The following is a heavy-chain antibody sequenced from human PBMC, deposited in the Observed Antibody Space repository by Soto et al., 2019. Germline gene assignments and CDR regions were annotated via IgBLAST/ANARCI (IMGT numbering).Heavy chain of an antibody. J-gene: IGHJ5*02. CDR1: GFSFTGYY. V-gene: IGHV1-2*02. CDR2: INAHSGGT. CDR3: AKDLTRQLAYWLDP. D-gene: IGHD6-6*01. Sequence: QVQLVQSGAAVKKPGASVKVSCKASGFSFTGYYIHWLRQAPGQGLEWMGWINAHSGGTEYPQKFQGSVTLTRDTSIATAYLTLTSLTSDDTALYYCAKDLTRQLAYWLDPWGQGTQVTVSS.